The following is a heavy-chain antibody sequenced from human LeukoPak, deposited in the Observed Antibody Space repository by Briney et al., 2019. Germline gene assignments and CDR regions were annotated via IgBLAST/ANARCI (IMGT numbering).Heavy chain of an antibody. CDR3: ARQSVFWYFDP. Sequence: SETLSLTCTVSGGSISSSSYYWGWIRQPPGKGLEWIAIIYYSGNTYYNPSLKSRVTISVDTSKNQFSLKLSSVTAADTAVYYCARQSVFWYFDPWGQGTLVTVSS. CDR2: IYYSGNT. V-gene: IGHV4-39*01. J-gene: IGHJ5*02. D-gene: IGHD6-13*01. CDR1: GGSISSSSYY.